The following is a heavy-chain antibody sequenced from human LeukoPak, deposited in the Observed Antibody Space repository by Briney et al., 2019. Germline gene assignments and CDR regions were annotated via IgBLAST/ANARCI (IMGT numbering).Heavy chain of an antibody. CDR1: GYTFTSYH. J-gene: IGHJ4*02. Sequence: GASVKVSCKTSGYTFTSYHINWARQATGQGLEWMGWMNPYSGDRGYAQKFQGRVSITSDTSISTAYLELSSLRSDDTAVYFCARTTSLTASGYDYWGQGTLVTVSS. CDR3: ARTTSLTASGYDY. V-gene: IGHV1-8*03. D-gene: IGHD4-17*01. CDR2: MNPYSGDR.